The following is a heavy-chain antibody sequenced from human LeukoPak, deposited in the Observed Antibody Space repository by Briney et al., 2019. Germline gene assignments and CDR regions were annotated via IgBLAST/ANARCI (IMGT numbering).Heavy chain of an antibody. J-gene: IGHJ4*02. D-gene: IGHD2-21*02. Sequence: SETLSLTCTVSGGSISGYYWSWIRQPPGKGLEWLGYIYYSGTTNYNPSLKSRVIISIGTSKNQFSLKLNSVTAADTVVYYCASSPRMTALLFDHWGQGTLVTVSS. CDR2: IYYSGTT. V-gene: IGHV4-59*01. CDR3: ASSPRMTALLFDH. CDR1: GGSISGYY.